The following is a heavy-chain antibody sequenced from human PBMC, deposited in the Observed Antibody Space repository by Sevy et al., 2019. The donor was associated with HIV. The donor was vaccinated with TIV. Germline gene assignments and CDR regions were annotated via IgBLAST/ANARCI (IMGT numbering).Heavy chain of an antibody. CDR2: ISYDGSNK. J-gene: IGHJ4*02. CDR3: AKVGGRGSWYYFDY. Sequence: GGSLRLSCAASGFTFSSYGIHWVRQAPGKGLEWVAVISYDGSNKYYADSVKGRFTISRDNSKNTLYLQMNSLRAEDTAVYYCAKVGGRGSWYYFDYWGQGTLVTVSS. V-gene: IGHV3-30*18. CDR1: GFTFSSYG. D-gene: IGHD6-13*01.